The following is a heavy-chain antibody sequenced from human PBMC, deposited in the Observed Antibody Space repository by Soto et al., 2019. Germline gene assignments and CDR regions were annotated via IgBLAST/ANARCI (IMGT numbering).Heavy chain of an antibody. CDR2: ISYDGSNK. CDR3: AKGIAARPPYYYGMDV. D-gene: IGHD6-6*01. Sequence: LSCAASGFTFSSYGMHWVRQAPGKGLEWVAVISYDGSNKYYADSVKGRFTISRDNSKNTLYLQMNSLRAEDTAVYYCAKGIAARPPYYYGMDVWGQGTTVTVSS. V-gene: IGHV3-30*18. CDR1: GFTFSSYG. J-gene: IGHJ6*02.